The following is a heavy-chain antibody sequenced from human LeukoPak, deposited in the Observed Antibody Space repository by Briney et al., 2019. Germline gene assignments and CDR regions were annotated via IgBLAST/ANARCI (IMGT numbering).Heavy chain of an antibody. J-gene: IGHJ4*02. CDR3: ARDPAYGALDY. Sequence: GGSLRLSCAASGFIFSSSWMSWVRQSPGKGLEWVADINPDGSDKYYVDYLKGRFTISRDNAKNSLYLQMNSLRGEDTAVYYCARDPAYGALDYWGQGALVTVSS. V-gene: IGHV3-7*01. CDR2: INPDGSDK. D-gene: IGHD4-17*01. CDR1: GFIFSSSW.